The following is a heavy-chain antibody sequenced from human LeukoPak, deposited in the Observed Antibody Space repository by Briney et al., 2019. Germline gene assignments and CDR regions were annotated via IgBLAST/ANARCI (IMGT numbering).Heavy chain of an antibody. V-gene: IGHV1-24*01. CDR2: FDPEVGET. D-gene: IGHD4-23*01. Sequence: ASVKVSCKVTGNTLSEFSMHWVRQSPGKGLEWMGGFDPEVGETVYAQKFQGRVTITADKSTSTAYMELSSLRSEDTAVYYCARGPLRAGGDYWGQGTLVTVSS. CDR3: ARGPLRAGGDY. J-gene: IGHJ4*02. CDR1: GNTLSEFS.